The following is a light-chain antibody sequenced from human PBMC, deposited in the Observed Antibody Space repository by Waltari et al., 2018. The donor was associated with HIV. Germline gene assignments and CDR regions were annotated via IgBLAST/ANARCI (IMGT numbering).Light chain of an antibody. CDR3: GTWDSSLRAVV. CDR2: EAN. CDR1: SSNIGNTY. J-gene: IGLJ2*01. Sequence: QSVLTQPPSLSAAPGQKVIISCSGSSSNIGNTYVSWSQQVPGTAPRLLSYEANDRPSGIPDRFSGSKSGTSAPLGITGPQTGDEADYYCGTWDSSLRAVVFGGGTKLTVL. V-gene: IGLV1-51*01.